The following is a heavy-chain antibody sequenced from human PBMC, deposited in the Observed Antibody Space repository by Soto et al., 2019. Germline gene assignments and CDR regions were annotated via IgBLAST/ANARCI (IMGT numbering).Heavy chain of an antibody. V-gene: IGHV3-21*01. CDR1: GFTFSSYS. Sequence: GGSLRLSCAASGFTFSSYSMNWVRQAPGKGLEWVSSISSSSSYIYYADSVKGRFTISRDNAKNSLYLQMNSLRAEDTAVYYCARSDIVVVPAAHRRYYYYGMDVWGQGTTVTVSS. CDR3: ARSDIVVVPAAHRRYYYYGMDV. J-gene: IGHJ6*02. CDR2: ISSSSSYI. D-gene: IGHD2-2*01.